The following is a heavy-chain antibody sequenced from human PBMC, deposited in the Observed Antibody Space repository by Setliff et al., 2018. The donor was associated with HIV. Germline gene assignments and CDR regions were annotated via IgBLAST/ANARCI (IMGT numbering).Heavy chain of an antibody. CDR1: GFSISSDGFY. V-gene: IGHV4-31*03. D-gene: IGHD2-15*01. CDR2: IFGSGIT. Sequence: SETLSLTCTLSGFSISSDGFYWNWIRQRPGKGLEWIGYIFGSGITYYNPSLKSRLRISIDTSANQFSVELSSVTAADTALYFCARVSRLHPFDPWGQGTLVTVSS. CDR3: ARVSRLHPFDP. J-gene: IGHJ5*02.